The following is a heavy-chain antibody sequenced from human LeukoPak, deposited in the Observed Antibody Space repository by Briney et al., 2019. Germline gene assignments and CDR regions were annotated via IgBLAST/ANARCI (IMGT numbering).Heavy chain of an antibody. D-gene: IGHD3-10*01. V-gene: IGHV3-7*03. CDR2: MKEDGSEK. J-gene: IGHJ4*02. Sequence: GGSLSLSCAASGFTFSDYWMNWVGQAPGKGLEWVANMKEDGSEKYCVDCVKGRFTISRDNAKNSLYLQMNSLRVEDTAVYYCARGPNYGSRSDYFDYWGQGTLVTVSS. CDR3: ARGPNYGSRSDYFDY. CDR1: GFTFSDYW.